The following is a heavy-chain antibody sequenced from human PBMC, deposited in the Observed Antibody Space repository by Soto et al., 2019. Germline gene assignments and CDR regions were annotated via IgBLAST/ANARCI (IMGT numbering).Heavy chain of an antibody. V-gene: IGHV1-46*01. CDR2: INPSGGST. CDR1: GYTFTSYY. D-gene: IGHD3-3*01. J-gene: IGHJ6*02. CDR3: AAEGVTIFGVVPEDYYYGMDV. Sequence: ASVKVSCKASGYTFTSYYMHWVRQAPGQGLEWMGIINPSGGSTSYAQKFQGRVTMTRDTSTSTVYMELSSLRSEDTAVYYCAAEGVTIFGVVPEDYYYGMDVWGQGTTVTVSS.